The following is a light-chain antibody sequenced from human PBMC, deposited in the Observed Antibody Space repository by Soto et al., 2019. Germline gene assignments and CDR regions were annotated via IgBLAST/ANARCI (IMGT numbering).Light chain of an antibody. CDR1: QSVSSRY. J-gene: IGKJ2*01. V-gene: IGKV3-20*01. CDR3: QKYGNSPPYT. Sequence: EIVLTQSPGTLSLSPGERATLSCRASQSVSSRYLAWHQHKPGQAPRLLIYGASSRATGIPDRFSGNGSGTDFTLTISRLETEDYAVYYCQKYGNSPPYTFGQGTKVDIK. CDR2: GAS.